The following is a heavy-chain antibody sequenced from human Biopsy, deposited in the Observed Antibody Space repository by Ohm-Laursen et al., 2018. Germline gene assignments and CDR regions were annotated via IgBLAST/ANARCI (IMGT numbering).Heavy chain of an antibody. CDR1: GGSISSYY. D-gene: IGHD1-26*01. CDR2: IYYTGST. J-gene: IGHJ2*01. CDR3: ARHAPSYSGSYWRYFDL. Sequence: TLSLTCAVSGGSISSYYWSWIRQPPGKGLEWIGYIYYTGSTNYNPSLKSRVTISVDTSMNHLSLRLTFVTAADTAVYYCARHAPSYSGSYWRYFDLWGRGTLVTVSS. V-gene: IGHV4-59*08.